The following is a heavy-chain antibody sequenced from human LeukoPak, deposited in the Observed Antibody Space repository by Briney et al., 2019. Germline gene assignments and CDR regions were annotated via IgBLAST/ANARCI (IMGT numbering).Heavy chain of an antibody. CDR1: GGSFSGYY. J-gene: IGHJ6*02. CDR2: INHSGST. V-gene: IGHV4-34*01. CDR3: APGYSSSWGAGYYGMDV. Sequence: PSETLSLTCAVYGGSFSGYYWSWIRQPPGKGLEWIGEINHSGSTNYNPSLMSRVTISVDTSKNQFSLQLSSVTAADTAVYYCAPGYSSSWGAGYYGMDVWGQGTTVTVSS. D-gene: IGHD6-13*01.